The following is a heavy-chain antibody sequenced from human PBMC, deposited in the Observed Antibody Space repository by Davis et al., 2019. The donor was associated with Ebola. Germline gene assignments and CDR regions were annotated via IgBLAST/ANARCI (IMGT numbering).Heavy chain of an antibody. J-gene: IGHJ4*02. V-gene: IGHV3-23*01. CDR2: ISGSGGST. CDR1: GFTFSTYA. Sequence: GESLKISCVVSGFTFSTYAMSWVRQAPGKGLEWVSAISGSGGSTYYAGSVKGRFTISRDNSKNTLYLQMNSLRAEDTAVYYCAKDYLDYWGQGTLVTVSS. CDR3: AKDYLDY.